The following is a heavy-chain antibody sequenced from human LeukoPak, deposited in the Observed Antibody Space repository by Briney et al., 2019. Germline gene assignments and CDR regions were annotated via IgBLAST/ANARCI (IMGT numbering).Heavy chain of an antibody. CDR3: ARDYDFGFDP. V-gene: IGHV4-59*01. D-gene: IGHD3/OR15-3a*01. CDR1: GGSISSYY. Sequence: SETLSLTCTVSGGSISSYYWSWIRQPPGKGLEWIGYIYYSGSTNYNPSLKSRVTISVDTSKNQFSLKPSSVTAADTAVYYCARDYDFGFDPWGQGTLVTVSS. CDR2: IYYSGST. J-gene: IGHJ5*02.